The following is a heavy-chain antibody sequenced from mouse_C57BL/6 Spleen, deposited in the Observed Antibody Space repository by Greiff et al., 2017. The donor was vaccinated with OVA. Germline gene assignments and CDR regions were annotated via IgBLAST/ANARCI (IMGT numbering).Heavy chain of an antibody. Sequence: QVQLQQSGAELVKPGASVKLSCKASGYTFTEYTIHWVKQRSGQGLEWIGWFYPGSGSIKYNEKFKDKATLTADKSSSTAYMELSRLTSEDSAVYFWASHPHTTVVASPPWFAYWGQGTLVTVSA. D-gene: IGHD1-1*01. CDR2: FYPGSGSI. V-gene: IGHV1-62-2*01. J-gene: IGHJ3*01. CDR3: ASHPHTTVVASPPWFAY. CDR1: GYTFTEYT.